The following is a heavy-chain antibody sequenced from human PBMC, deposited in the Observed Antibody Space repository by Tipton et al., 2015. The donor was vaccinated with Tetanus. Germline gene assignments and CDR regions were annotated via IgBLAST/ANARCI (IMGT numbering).Heavy chain of an antibody. CDR3: AKDMEWELLLDAFDI. J-gene: IGHJ3*02. V-gene: IGHV3-9*01. CDR1: GFTFDDYA. CDR2: ISWNSGSI. D-gene: IGHD1-26*01. Sequence: SLRLSCAASGFTFDDYAMHWVRQAPGKGLEWVSGISWNSGSIGYADSVKGRFTISRDNAKNSLYLQMSSLRAEDTALYYCAKDMEWELLLDAFDIWGQGTMVTVSS.